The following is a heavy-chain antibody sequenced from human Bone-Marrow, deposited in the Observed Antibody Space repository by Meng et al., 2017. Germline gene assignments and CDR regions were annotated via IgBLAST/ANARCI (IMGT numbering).Heavy chain of an antibody. V-gene: IGHV3-15*01. CDR2: IKRNSDGGTI. J-gene: IGHJ4*02. Sequence: VELGGAGGGLVKPGGSLRLSFVASGLSFTDAWMSWVRQAAGKGLEWVGRIKRNSDGGTIDYAAPVKGRFTISRDDSKNTLYLQMDSLITEDTAVYFCATGAAAADHWGQGTLVTVSS. CDR3: ATGAAAADH. D-gene: IGHD6-13*01. CDR1: GLSFTDAW.